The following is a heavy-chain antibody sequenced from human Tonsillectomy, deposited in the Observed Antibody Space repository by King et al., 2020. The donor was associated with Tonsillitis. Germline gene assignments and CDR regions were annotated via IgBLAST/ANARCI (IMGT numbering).Heavy chain of an antibody. CDR1: GGSFSGYY. D-gene: IGHD6-13*01. J-gene: IGHJ4*02. V-gene: IGHV4-34*01. Sequence: VQLQQWGAGLLKPSETLSLTCAVYGGSFSGYYWSWIRQPPGKGLEWIGEINHSGSTNYNPSLKSRVTVSVDTSKNQFSLKLSSVTAADTAVYYCARDGAAAGHEYWGQGTLVTVSS. CDR2: INHSGST. CDR3: ARDGAAAGHEY.